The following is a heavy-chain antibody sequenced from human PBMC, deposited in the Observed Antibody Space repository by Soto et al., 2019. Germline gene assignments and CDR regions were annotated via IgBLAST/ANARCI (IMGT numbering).Heavy chain of an antibody. CDR2: INPGNGNT. J-gene: IGHJ4*02. Sequence: VSVKVSCKASGYTFANYAIHWVRQAPGQRLECMGWINPGNGNTKYSQTFQGRVTITRDTSANTTYMELSSMRSEDTAVYYCARVESGSSWGYFFDYWGQGALVTVSS. D-gene: IGHD6-13*01. CDR3: ARVESGSSWGYFFDY. V-gene: IGHV1-3*01. CDR1: GYTFANYA.